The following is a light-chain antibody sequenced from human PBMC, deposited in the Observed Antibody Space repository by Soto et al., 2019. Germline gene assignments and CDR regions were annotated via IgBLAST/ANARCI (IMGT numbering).Light chain of an antibody. J-gene: IGKJ1*01. CDR1: QRVASY. V-gene: IGKV3D-11*02. CDR3: QQRNNWPVT. CDR2: DAS. Sequence: EIVLTQSPATLPLSPGDRATLSCRASQRVASYLAWYQQKPGQAPRLLIYDASNTATSVPARFSASGAGTDFTITISTLGTEEFAVYYCQQRNNWPVTFGQGTRVEI.